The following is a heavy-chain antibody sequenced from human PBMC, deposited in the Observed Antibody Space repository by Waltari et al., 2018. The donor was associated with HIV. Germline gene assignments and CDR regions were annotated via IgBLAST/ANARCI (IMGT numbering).Heavy chain of an antibody. CDR3: AKDLWDLTVIRGAFWFDP. Sequence: EVRLFESGGVLVQPGGSLRLSCAASGFAFSNHAMTWVRQAPGKGLQWVSTISSNGITADHADSVKGLFTISRDNSKNTLSLQMKSLRVEDTALYFCAKDLWDLTVIRGAFWFDPWGQGTLVTVSS. D-gene: IGHD1-20*01. CDR1: GFAFSNHA. V-gene: IGHV3-23*01. J-gene: IGHJ5*02. CDR2: ISSNGITA.